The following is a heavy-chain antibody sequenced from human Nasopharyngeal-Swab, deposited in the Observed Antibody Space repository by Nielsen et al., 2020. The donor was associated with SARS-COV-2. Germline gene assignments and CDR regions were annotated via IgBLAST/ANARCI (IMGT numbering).Heavy chain of an antibody. V-gene: IGHV3-11*01. CDR2: ISSSAYSE. CDR3: ARDKGTSGWFDP. Sequence: RQAPGKGLEWVSGISSSAYSEFYADSVKGRFTISRDNAQNSLYLQMNNLRADDTAVYYCARDKGTSGWFDPWGHGTLVTVSS. D-gene: IGHD6-25*01. J-gene: IGHJ5*02.